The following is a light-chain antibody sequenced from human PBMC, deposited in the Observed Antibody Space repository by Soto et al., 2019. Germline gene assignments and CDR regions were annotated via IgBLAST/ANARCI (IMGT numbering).Light chain of an antibody. Sequence: ATRGRSTSQSVSSRYLAWYQQKPGQAPRLLIYDESNRATGIPPRSTGSGSGRAFHPCISTLEPEDFPVHSCQQRSNWPLTLRRGTKVDIK. CDR1: QSVSSRY. V-gene: IGKV3-11*02. CDR2: DES. J-gene: IGKJ4*01. CDR3: QQRSNWPLT.